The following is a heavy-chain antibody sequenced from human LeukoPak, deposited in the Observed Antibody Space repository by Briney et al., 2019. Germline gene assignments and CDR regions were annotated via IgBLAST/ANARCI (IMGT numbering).Heavy chain of an antibody. D-gene: IGHD6-13*01. CDR2: IYHSGST. CDR1: GYSISSGYY. V-gene: IGHV4-38-2*02. CDR3: AREAAARPDGVDY. J-gene: IGHJ4*02. Sequence: SETLSLTCTVSGYSISSGYYWGWIRQPPGKGLEWIGSIYHSGSTYYNPSLKSRVTISVDTSKNQFSLKLSSVTAADTAVYYCAREAAARPDGVDYWGQGTLVTVSS.